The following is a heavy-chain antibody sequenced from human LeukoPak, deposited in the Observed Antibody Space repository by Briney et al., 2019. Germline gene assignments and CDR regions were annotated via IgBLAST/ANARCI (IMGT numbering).Heavy chain of an antibody. CDR2: ISGSGGSI. Sequence: PGGSLRLSCAASGFTFSSYAMSWVRQAPGKGLEWVSAISGSGGSIYYADSVKGRFTISRDNSKNTLYLQMNSLRAEDTAVYYCAKDYSGSYLFDYWGQGTLVTVSS. V-gene: IGHV3-23*01. CDR1: GFTFSSYA. CDR3: AKDYSGSYLFDY. D-gene: IGHD1-26*01. J-gene: IGHJ4*02.